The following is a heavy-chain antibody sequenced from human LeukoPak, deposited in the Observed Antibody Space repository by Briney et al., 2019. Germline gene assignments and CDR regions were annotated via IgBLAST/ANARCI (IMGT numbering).Heavy chain of an antibody. J-gene: IGHJ4*02. D-gene: IGHD2-15*01. Sequence: PSETLSLTCAVYGGSFSGYYWSWIRRPPGKGLEWIGEINHSGSTNYNPSLKGRVTISVDTSKNQFSLKLSSVTAADTAVYYCARATVAAYYFDYWGQGTLVTVSS. CDR2: INHSGST. CDR3: ARATVAAYYFDY. CDR1: GGSFSGYY. V-gene: IGHV4-34*01.